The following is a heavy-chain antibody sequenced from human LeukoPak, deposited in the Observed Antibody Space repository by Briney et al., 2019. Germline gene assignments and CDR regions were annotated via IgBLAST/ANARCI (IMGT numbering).Heavy chain of an antibody. D-gene: IGHD5-18*01. V-gene: IGHV3-11*04. CDR1: GFTFSDYY. Sequence: GGSLRLSCAASGFTFSDYYMSWIRQAPGKGLEWVSYISSSGSTIYYADSVKGRFTISRDNSKSTLYLKMSSLTSEDTAVYYCARDPKGGYSYGWGAFDIWGHGTMVTVSS. J-gene: IGHJ3*02. CDR3: ARDPKGGYSYGWGAFDI. CDR2: ISSSGSTI.